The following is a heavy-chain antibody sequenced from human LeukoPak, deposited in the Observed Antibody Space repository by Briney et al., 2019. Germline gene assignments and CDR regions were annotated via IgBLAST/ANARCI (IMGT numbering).Heavy chain of an antibody. CDR1: GYTFTDYY. Sequence: ASVKVSCKASGYTFTDYYIHWVRQVPGHGLEWMGRINPNYAGTSYAQKFHGRVSMTKDASISTTYMELSRLTSDDTAVYYRARVEAGYSFDHWGQGTLVTVSS. D-gene: IGHD6-19*01. V-gene: IGHV1-2*06. J-gene: IGHJ4*02. CDR2: INPNYAGT. CDR3: ARVEAGYSFDH.